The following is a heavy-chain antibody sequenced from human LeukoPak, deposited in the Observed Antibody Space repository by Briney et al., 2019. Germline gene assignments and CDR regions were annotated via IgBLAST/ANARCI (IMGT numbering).Heavy chain of an antibody. D-gene: IGHD3-22*01. V-gene: IGHV3-33*01. Sequence: VGSLRLSCAASGFTFSSQGMHWVRQAPGKGVEWVALIWYDGGNKYYAVPVKGRFTISRDNSKNTLHLQMNSLRAEDTAVYYCARGYDTSGYYHDYWGQGTLVTVSS. CDR2: IWYDGGNK. J-gene: IGHJ4*02. CDR1: GFTFSSQG. CDR3: ARGYDTSGYYHDY.